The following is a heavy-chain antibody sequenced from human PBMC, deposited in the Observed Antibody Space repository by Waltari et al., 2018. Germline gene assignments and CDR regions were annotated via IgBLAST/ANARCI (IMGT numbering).Heavy chain of an antibody. V-gene: IGHV3-53*04. CDR1: GVTVGANY. Sequence: EVELVDSGGGLVQRGGSLRLSCAATGVTVGANYMSWVRQAPGKGREGVEVLYSDERTYYAAAVKGQFTISRHNSRNILYFQMTRLRIEDTAVYYCARGVAGGFDIWGQGTRGTVSS. D-gene: IGHD6-19*01. J-gene: IGHJ3*02. CDR3: ARGVAGGFDI. CDR2: LYSDERT.